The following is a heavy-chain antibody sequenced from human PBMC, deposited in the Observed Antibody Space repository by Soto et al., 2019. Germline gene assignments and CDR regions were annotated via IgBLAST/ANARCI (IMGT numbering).Heavy chain of an antibody. Sequence: QVQLVQSGAEVKKPGSSVKVSCKASGGTFSSYAISWVRQAPGQGLEWMGGIIPIFGTANYAQKFQGRVTITADESTSTAYMELSSLRSEETAVYYCARGKYCISTSCHYYYGMDVWGQGTTVTVSS. V-gene: IGHV1-69*12. CDR3: ARGKYCISTSCHYYYGMDV. CDR1: GGTFSSYA. J-gene: IGHJ6*02. D-gene: IGHD2-2*01. CDR2: IIPIFGTA.